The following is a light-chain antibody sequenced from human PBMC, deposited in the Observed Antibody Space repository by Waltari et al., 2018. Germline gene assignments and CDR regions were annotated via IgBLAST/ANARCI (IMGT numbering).Light chain of an antibody. J-gene: IGLJ3*02. CDR3: QSYDTSLSVV. Sequence: PVLTQPPPVSGAPGPRVTISCTWTDSNIGAGSDAHWYPQLPRAAPKLLIYGGTSRPLGVPARFFGSTSGTSASLAITGLQAEDEADYYCQSYDTSLSVVFGGGTKLTVL. CDR2: GGT. V-gene: IGLV1-40*01. CDR1: DSNIGAGSD.